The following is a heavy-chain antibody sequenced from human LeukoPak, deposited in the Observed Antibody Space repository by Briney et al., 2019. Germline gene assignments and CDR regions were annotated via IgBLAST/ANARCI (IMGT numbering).Heavy chain of an antibody. D-gene: IGHD2-2*01. J-gene: IGHJ3*02. Sequence: PGGSLRLSCAASGFTFSSYSMNWVRQAPGKGLEWVSYISSSSSTIYYADSVKGRFTISRDNAKNSLYLQMNSLRAEDTAVYYCARAQPARYCTSTSCYAAFDIWGQGTMVTVSS. CDR1: GFTFSSYS. CDR2: ISSSSSTI. V-gene: IGHV3-48*04. CDR3: ARAQPARYCTSTSCYAAFDI.